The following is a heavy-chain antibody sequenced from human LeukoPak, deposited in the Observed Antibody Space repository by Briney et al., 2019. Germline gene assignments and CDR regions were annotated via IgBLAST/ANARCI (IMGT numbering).Heavy chain of an antibody. Sequence: SETLSLTCTVSGGSISSSSYYWGWIRQPPGKGLEWIGSIYYSGSTYYNPSLKSRVTISVDTSKNQFSLKLSSVTAADTAVYYCARASYDYDSSGWVPFDYWGQGTLVTVSS. J-gene: IGHJ4*02. CDR2: IYYSGST. CDR3: ARASYDYDSSGWVPFDY. V-gene: IGHV4-39*07. CDR1: GGSISSSSYY. D-gene: IGHD3-22*01.